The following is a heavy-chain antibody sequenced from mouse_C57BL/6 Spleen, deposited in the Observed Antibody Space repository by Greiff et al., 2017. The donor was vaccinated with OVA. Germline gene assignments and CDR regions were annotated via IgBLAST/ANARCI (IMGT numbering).Heavy chain of an antibody. CDR3: ARGGDWDAWFAY. J-gene: IGHJ3*01. CDR2: INPSSGYT. Sequence: VQLQQSGAELARPGASVKMSCKASGYTFTSYTMHWVKQRPGQGLEWIGYINPSSGYTKYNQKFKDKATLTADKSSSTAYMQLSSLTSEDAAVYYGARGGDWDAWFAYWGQGTLVTVSA. V-gene: IGHV1-4*01. D-gene: IGHD4-1*01. CDR1: GYTFTSYT.